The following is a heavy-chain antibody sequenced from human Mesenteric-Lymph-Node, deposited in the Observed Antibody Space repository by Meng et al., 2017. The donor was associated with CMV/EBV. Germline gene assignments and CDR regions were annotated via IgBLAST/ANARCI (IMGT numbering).Heavy chain of an antibody. J-gene: IGHJ2*01. D-gene: IGHD5-12*01. CDR3: ARYLVTTITYYFDL. Sequence: CAIYGGSFSGHYWTWIRQTPGKGLEWIGEINHSGSNNYNPSLKSRVTISIDPSKNQYSLNLNSVTAADTAVYYCARYLVTTITYYFDLWGRGTLVTVSS. CDR2: INHSGSN. CDR1: GGSFSGHY. V-gene: IGHV4-34*01.